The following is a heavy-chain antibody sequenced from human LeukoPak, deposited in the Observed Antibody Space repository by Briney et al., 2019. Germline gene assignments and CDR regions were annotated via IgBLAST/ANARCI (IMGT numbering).Heavy chain of an antibody. CDR2: IYYSGRT. Sequence: SETQSLTCSVSGGSISSSSYFWGWIRQPPGKGLEWIGSIYYSGRTYYNPSLKSRVTMSADTSKNQFSLRLNSVTAADTAVYYCARAIAAAGTRYFQHWGQGTLVTVSS. CDR1: GGSISSSSYF. D-gene: IGHD6-13*01. J-gene: IGHJ1*01. V-gene: IGHV4-39*07. CDR3: ARAIAAAGTRYFQH.